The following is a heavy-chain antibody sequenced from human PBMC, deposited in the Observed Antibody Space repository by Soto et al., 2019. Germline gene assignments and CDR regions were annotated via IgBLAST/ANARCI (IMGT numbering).Heavy chain of an antibody. CDR3: ARDRDIVVVPAAISSAGGMDV. Sequence: SVKVSCKSSGGTFSGYAISWVRQAPGQGLEWMGGIIPIFGTANYAQKFQGRVTITADESTSTAYMELSSLRSEDTAVYYCARDRDIVVVPAAISSAGGMDVWGQGTTVTVSS. V-gene: IGHV1-69*13. CDR2: IIPIFGTA. D-gene: IGHD2-2*01. CDR1: GGTFSGYA. J-gene: IGHJ6*02.